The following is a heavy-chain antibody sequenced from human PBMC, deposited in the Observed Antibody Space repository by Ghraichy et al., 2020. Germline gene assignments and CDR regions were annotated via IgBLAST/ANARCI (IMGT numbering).Heavy chain of an antibody. CDR2: IYYSGST. D-gene: IGHD3-3*02. CDR1: GGSISSYY. V-gene: IGHV4-59*01. CDR3: ARVNAGGLRDTGRRPGIHFLRENYGMDV. J-gene: IGHJ6*02. Sequence: SETLSLTCTVSGGSISSYYWSWIRQPPGKGLEWIGYIYYSGSTNYNPSLKSRVTISVDTSKNQFSLKLSSVTAADTAVYYCARVNAGGLRDTGRRPGIHFLRENYGMDVWGQGTTVTVSS.